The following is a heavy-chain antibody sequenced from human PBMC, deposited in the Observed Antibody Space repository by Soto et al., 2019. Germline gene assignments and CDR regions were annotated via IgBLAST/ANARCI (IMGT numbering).Heavy chain of an antibody. V-gene: IGHV3-30-3*01. CDR2: ISYDGSNK. J-gene: IGHJ6*02. D-gene: IGHD4-17*01. CDR1: GFTFNSYA. Sequence: AGSLRLSSASSGFTFNSYAMHCFRQAPGEGLDWVAVISYDGSNKYYADSVKGRFTISRDNSKNTLYLQMNSLRAEDTAVYYCARDSKVGVTTKNWNYYYGMDVWGQGTTVTVSS. CDR3: ARDSKVGVTTKNWNYYYGMDV.